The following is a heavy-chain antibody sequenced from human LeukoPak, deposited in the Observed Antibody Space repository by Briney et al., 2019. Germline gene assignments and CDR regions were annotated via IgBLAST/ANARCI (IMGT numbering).Heavy chain of an antibody. D-gene: IGHD3-10*01. CDR2: ISGTGGSA. J-gene: IGHJ4*02. CDR1: GFTFSSFA. V-gene: IGHV3-23*01. Sequence: GGSLRLSCAASGFTFSSFAMSWVRQAPGKGLEWVSGISGTGGSAYYADSVKGRFTISRDNSKNTLYLQMNSLRAEDTAVYFCAKLSSAYYGSGSPRYFDYWGQGTLVTVSS. CDR3: AKLSSAYYGSGSPRYFDY.